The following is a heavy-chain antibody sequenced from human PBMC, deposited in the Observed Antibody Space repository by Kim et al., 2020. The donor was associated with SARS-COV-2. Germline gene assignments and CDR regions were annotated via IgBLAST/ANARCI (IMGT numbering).Heavy chain of an antibody. V-gene: IGHV4-59*08. D-gene: IGHD6-13*01. CDR2: IYYSGST. CDR1: GGSISSYY. CDR3: ARSLLGAAPGDDY. Sequence: SETLSLTCTVSGGSISSYYWSWIRQPPGKGLEWIGYIYYSGSTNYNPSLKSRVTISVDTSKNQFSLKLSYVTAVDTAVYYCARSLLGAAPGDDYWGQGT. J-gene: IGHJ4*02.